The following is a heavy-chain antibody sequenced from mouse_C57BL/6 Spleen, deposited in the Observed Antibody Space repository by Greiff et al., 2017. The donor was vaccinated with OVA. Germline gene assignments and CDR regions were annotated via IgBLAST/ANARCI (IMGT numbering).Heavy chain of an antibody. CDR3: ARSEDYEESPYFDY. CDR1: GYTFTSYW. J-gene: IGHJ2*01. Sequence: QVQLQQPGAELVKPGASVKMSCKASGYTFTSYWITWVKQRPGQGLEWIGDIYPGSGSPNYNEKFKSKATLTVDTSSSTAYMQLSSLTSEDSAVYYCARSEDYEESPYFDYWGQGTTLTVSS. CDR2: IYPGSGSP. D-gene: IGHD2-4*01. V-gene: IGHV1-55*01.